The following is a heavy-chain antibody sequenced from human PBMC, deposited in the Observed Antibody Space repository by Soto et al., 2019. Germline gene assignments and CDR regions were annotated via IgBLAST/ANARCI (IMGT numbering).Heavy chain of an antibody. V-gene: IGHV4-39*01. CDR1: GGSISSSSYY. J-gene: IGHJ6*02. Sequence: SETLSLTCTVSGGSISSSSYYWGWIRQPPGKGLEWIGSIYYSGSTYYTPSLKSRVTISVDTSKNQFSLKLSSVTAADTAVYYCARYSSSSGFYYGMDVWGQGTTVTVSS. CDR2: IYYSGST. D-gene: IGHD6-6*01. CDR3: ARYSSSSGFYYGMDV.